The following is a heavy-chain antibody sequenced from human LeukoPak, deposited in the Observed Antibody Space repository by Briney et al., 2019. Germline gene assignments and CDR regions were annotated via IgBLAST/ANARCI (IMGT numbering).Heavy chain of an antibody. Sequence: ASVKVSCKASGYTFTSYDINWVRQATGQGLEWVGWMNSNSGNTGHGQKFQGRVTMTGDTSTSTVYMELSSLTSDDTAVYYCARDGEPAVPGGAYFYGMDVWGQGTTVTVSS. V-gene: IGHV1-8*01. CDR1: GYTFTSYD. CDR2: MNSNSGNT. D-gene: IGHD6-19*01. J-gene: IGHJ6*02. CDR3: ARDGEPAVPGGAYFYGMDV.